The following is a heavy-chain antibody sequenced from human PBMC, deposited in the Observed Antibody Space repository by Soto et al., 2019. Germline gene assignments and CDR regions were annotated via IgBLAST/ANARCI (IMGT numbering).Heavy chain of an antibody. Sequence: GGSLRLSCAASGFTFGGYDMSWVRLTPGKGLEFASAISNSGGSTNDAPSVWGRFTISRDNSKNTVYLEMSSLRVEDTAIYYCVKDPSRGGWYGFFLHWGQGTVVTVSS. J-gene: IGHJ1*01. CDR1: GFTFGGYD. D-gene: IGHD6-19*01. CDR2: ISNSGGST. V-gene: IGHV3-64D*06. CDR3: VKDPSRGGWYGFFLH.